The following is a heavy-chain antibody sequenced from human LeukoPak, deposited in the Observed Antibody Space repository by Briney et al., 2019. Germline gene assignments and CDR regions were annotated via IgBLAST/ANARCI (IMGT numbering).Heavy chain of an antibody. D-gene: IGHD3-22*01. CDR2: ISAYNGNT. CDR1: GYTFTSYG. V-gene: IGHV1-18*01. J-gene: IGHJ5*02. Sequence: GASVKVSCKASGYTFTSYGISWVRQAPGQGLEWMGWISAYNGNTNYAQKLQGRVTMTTDTSTSTAYMELRSLRSDDTAVYYCARDQDYYDSSGYYTPNWFDPWGQGTLVTVSS. CDR3: ARDQDYYDSSGYYTPNWFDP.